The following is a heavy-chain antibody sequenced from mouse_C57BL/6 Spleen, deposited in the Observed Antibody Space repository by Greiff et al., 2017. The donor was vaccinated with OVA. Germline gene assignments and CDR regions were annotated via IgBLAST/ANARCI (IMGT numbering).Heavy chain of an antibody. CDR1: GYTFTSYW. Sequence: VKLQQPGAELVKPGASVKLSCKASGYTFTSYWMHWVKQRPGQGLEWIGMIHPNSGSTNYNEKFKSKATLTVDKSSSTAYMQLSSLTSEDSAVYYCARTGLRRGFDYWGQGTTLTVSS. CDR2: IHPNSGST. CDR3: ARTGLRRGFDY. J-gene: IGHJ2*01. D-gene: IGHD2-4*01. V-gene: IGHV1-64*01.